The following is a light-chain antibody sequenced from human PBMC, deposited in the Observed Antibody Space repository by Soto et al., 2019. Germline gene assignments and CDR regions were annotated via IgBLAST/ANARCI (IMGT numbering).Light chain of an antibody. CDR3: QQYNSYS. V-gene: IGKV1-5*03. CDR2: KAS. CDR1: LDIGND. Sequence: DIQVTQSPSSLSASIGYRGSIICRASLDIGNDLDWYQQKPGKAPKLLIYKASTLKSGVPSRFSGSGSGTEFTLTISSLQPDDFATYYCQQYNSYSFGQGTKVDIK. J-gene: IGKJ1*01.